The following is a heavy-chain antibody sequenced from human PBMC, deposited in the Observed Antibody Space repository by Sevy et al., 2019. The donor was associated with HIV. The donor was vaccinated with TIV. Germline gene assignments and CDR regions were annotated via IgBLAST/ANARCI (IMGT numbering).Heavy chain of an antibody. CDR1: GFIFDDYG. V-gene: IGHV3-30*18. Sequence: GGSLRLSCVGSGFIFDDYGMHWVRQAPGKGLEWVALISHDGGKKYYADSVNGGFTISRDNFKNTLYLQMNTLRRDDTAAYFCTKDPPVYGDFPYGMDVWGQGTTVTVSS. CDR3: TKDPPVYGDFPYGMDV. D-gene: IGHD4-17*01. J-gene: IGHJ6*02. CDR2: ISHDGGKK.